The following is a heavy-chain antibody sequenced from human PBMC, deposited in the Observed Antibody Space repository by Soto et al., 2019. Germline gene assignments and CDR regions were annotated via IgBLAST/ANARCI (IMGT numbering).Heavy chain of an antibody. CDR3: ARATVGTYYFDY. D-gene: IGHD3-16*01. Sequence: PWGSLRLSCAASGFTFSDHYMDWVRQAPGKGLEWVGRTRDKTNSYTTEYAASVKGRFTISRDDSKSSLYLQMNSLKTEDTAVYYCARATVGTYYFDYWGQGTLVTVSS. CDR2: TRDKTNSYTT. V-gene: IGHV3-72*01. CDR1: GFTFSDHY. J-gene: IGHJ4*02.